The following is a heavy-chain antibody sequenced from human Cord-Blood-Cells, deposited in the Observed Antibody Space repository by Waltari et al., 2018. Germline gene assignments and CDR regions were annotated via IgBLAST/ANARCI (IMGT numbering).Heavy chain of an antibody. D-gene: IGHD3-10*01. J-gene: IGHJ4*02. Sequence: QVQLVQAGAEVKKPGASVKVSCKVSGYTLTELSMHWLRQAPGKGLEWMGGFDPEDGETIYAQKFQGRVTMTEDTSTDTAYMELSSLRSEDTAVYYCATGTFYGSGTLMRYWGQGTLVTVSS. CDR2: FDPEDGET. CDR1: GYTLTELS. CDR3: ATGTFYGSGTLMRY. V-gene: IGHV1-24*01.